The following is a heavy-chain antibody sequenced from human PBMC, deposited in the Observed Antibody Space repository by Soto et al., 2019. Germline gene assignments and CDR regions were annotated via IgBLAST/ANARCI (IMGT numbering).Heavy chain of an antibody. CDR2: IKSKTDGGTT. D-gene: IGHD3-22*01. CDR1: GFTFSNAW. V-gene: IGHV3-15*07. CDR3: AKATTSYYYDSSDPWP. J-gene: IGHJ5*02. Sequence: GGSLRLSCAASGFTFSNAWMNWVRQAPGKGLEWVGRIKSKTDGGTTDYAAPVKGRFTISRDDSKNTLYLQMNSLKTEDTAVYYCAKATTSYYYDSSDPWPWGQGTLVTVSS.